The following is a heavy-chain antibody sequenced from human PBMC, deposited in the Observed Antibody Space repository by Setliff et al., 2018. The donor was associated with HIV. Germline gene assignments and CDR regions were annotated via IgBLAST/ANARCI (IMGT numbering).Heavy chain of an antibody. D-gene: IGHD5-18*01. J-gene: IGHJ5*02. CDR2: ITHSGRT. CDR3: ATSGYSYAFNWFDP. Sequence: SETLSLTCIASGFTFSDYYMSWIRQPPGKGLEWIGEITHSGRTNYNSSLKSRVTISVDTYKNQFSLKLSSVTAADTAVYYCATSGYSYAFNWFDPWGQGTLVTVSS. CDR1: GFTFSDYY. V-gene: IGHV4-34*08.